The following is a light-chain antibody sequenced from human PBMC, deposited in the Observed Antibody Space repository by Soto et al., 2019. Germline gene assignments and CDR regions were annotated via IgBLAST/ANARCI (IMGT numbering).Light chain of an antibody. CDR1: QSVSSRS. V-gene: IGKV3-20*01. CDR2: DAS. CDR3: QQYAGSPRT. Sequence: EIGLTQSAGTLSLSPGERATLSCGASQSVSSRSLAWYQQKPGQAPRPPISDASNRAADIPDRFSGSGSGTDFNLTINRLETEDFAVYHCQQYAGSPRTFGQGTKVDIK. J-gene: IGKJ1*01.